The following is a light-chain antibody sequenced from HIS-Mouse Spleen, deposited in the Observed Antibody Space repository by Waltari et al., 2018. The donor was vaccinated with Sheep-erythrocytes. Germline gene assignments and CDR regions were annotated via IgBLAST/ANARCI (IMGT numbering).Light chain of an antibody. CDR3: AAWDDSLNGVV. Sequence: QSVLTQPPSASGTPGQRVTISCSGSSSNIGSNTVNWYHQLPGTAPKLLIYSNNQRPSRVPVRFSGSKSGSSASLAISGVQSEDEADYYCAAWDDSLNGVVFGGGTKLTVL. J-gene: IGLJ2*01. V-gene: IGLV1-44*01. CDR2: SNN. CDR1: SSNIGSNT.